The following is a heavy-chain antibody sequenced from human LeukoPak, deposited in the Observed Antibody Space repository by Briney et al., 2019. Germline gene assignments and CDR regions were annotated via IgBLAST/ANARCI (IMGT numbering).Heavy chain of an antibody. D-gene: IGHD2-2*01. V-gene: IGHV1-46*01. Sequence: ASVKVSCKASGYTFTGYYMHWVRRAPGQGLEWMGIINPSGGSTSYAQKFQGRVTMTRDTSTSTVYMELSSLRSEDTAVYYCARDSTYHCSSTSCSFDPWGQGTLVTVSS. J-gene: IGHJ5*02. CDR2: INPSGGST. CDR1: GYTFTGYY. CDR3: ARDSTYHCSSTSCSFDP.